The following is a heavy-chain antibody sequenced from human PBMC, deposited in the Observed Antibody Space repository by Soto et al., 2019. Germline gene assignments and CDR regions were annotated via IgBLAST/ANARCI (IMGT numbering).Heavy chain of an antibody. CDR1: RGSISSNNW. D-gene: IGHD3-16*01. V-gene: IGHV4-4*02. J-gene: IGHJ3*02. CDR3: AGEGGSITTRVPFDI. Sequence: QVQLQESGPGLVKPSGTLSLTCTVTRGSISSNNWWSWVRLSPGKGLEWIGEIYHGGSTNYNPSLMRRVAISIDESRNQFSLRLRSVTAADTAVYYCAGEGGSITTRVPFDIWGQGTLVTVSS. CDR2: IYHGGST.